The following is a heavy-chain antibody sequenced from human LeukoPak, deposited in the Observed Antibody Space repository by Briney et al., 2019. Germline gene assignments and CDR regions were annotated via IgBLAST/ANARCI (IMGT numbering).Heavy chain of an antibody. J-gene: IGHJ6*02. Sequence: PSETLSLTCAVYGGSFSGYYWSWIRQPPGKGLEWIGEINHSGSTNYNPSLKSRVTISVDTSKNQFSLKLSSVTAADTAVYYCARDCSSTSCYYYGMDVWGQGTTVTVSS. CDR3: ARDCSSTSCYYYGMDV. CDR2: INHSGST. V-gene: IGHV4-34*01. CDR1: GGSFSGYY. D-gene: IGHD2-2*01.